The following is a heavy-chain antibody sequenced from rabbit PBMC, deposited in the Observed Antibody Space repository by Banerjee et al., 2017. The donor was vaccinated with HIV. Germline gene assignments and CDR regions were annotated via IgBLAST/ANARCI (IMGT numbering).Heavy chain of an antibody. CDR2: IDTGSGDST. V-gene: IGHV1S40*01. J-gene: IGHJ4*01. CDR1: GIDFSRYYY. D-gene: IGHD4-1*01. CDR3: ARDLAGVIGWNFGL. Sequence: QSLEESGGDLVKPGASLSITCTASGIDFSRYYYVCWVRQAPGKGLEWIGCIDTGSGDSTYYASWAKGRFTISKTSSTTVTLQMTSLTAADTATYFCARDLAGVIGWNFGLWGPGTLVTVS.